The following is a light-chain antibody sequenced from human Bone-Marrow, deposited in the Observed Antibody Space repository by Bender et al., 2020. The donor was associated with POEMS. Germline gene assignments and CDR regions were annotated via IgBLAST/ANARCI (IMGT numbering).Light chain of an antibody. Sequence: QSVLTQPPSVSGAPGQTVTISCTGSSSNIGAEYDVHWYRQLPETAPKVLIYANDNRASGVPSRFSGSKSGTSASLAITWLQTEDEGVYFCQSFDNSLNGFVIFGGGTKLTVL. V-gene: IGLV1-40*01. CDR1: SSNIGAEYD. CDR2: AND. J-gene: IGLJ2*01. CDR3: QSFDNSLNGFVI.